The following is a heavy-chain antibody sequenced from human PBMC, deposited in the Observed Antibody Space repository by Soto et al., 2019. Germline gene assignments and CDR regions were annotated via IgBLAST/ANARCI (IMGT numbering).Heavy chain of an antibody. D-gene: IGHD1-1*01. V-gene: IGHV3-21*01. CDR1: GFTFSSYS. Sequence: GGSLRLSCAASGFTFSSYSMNWVRQAPGKGLEWVSSISSSSSYIYYADSVKGRFTISRDNAKNSLYLQMNSLRAEDTAVYYCARDGVKLERSPVDYWGQGTLVTVSS. CDR2: ISSSSSYI. CDR3: ARDGVKLERSPVDY. J-gene: IGHJ4*02.